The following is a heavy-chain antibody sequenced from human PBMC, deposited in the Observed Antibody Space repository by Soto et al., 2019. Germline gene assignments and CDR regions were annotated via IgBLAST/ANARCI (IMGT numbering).Heavy chain of an antibody. V-gene: IGHV1-18*01. Sequence: GASVKVSCKASGYTFTSYGISWVRQAPGQGLEWMGWISAYNGNTNYAQKLQGRVTMTTDTSTSTAYMELRSLRSDDTAVYYCAREGNYDILTGYYIRVHYYFDYWAQGTLVTVSS. CDR3: AREGNYDILTGYYIRVHYYFDY. J-gene: IGHJ4*02. CDR2: ISAYNGNT. D-gene: IGHD3-9*01. CDR1: GYTFTSYG.